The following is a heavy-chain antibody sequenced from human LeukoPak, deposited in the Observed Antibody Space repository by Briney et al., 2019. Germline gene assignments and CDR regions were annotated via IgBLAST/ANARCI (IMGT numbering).Heavy chain of an antibody. J-gene: IGHJ4*02. CDR1: GFTFSSYA. CDR3: ARDGPSDF. Sequence: GSLRLSCAASGFTFSSYAMSWVRQPPGKGLEWIGNIYFSGTTKYNPSLKSRVTISVDTSRSQSSLRLSSVTAADTAVYYCARDGPSDFWGQGILVTVSS. CDR2: IYFSGTT. V-gene: IGHV4-59*01.